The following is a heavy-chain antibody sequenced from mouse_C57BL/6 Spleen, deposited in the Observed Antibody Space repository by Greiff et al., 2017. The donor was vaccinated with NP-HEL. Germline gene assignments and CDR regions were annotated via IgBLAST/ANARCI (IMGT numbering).Heavy chain of an antibody. CDR1: GYTFTSYT. V-gene: IGHV1-4*01. CDR2: INPSSGYT. CDR3: ARRSTNAMDY. J-gene: IGHJ4*01. Sequence: VKLMESGAELARPGASVKMSCKASGYTFTSYTMHWVKQRPGQGLEWIGYINPSSGYTKYNQKFKDKATLTADKSSSTAYMQLSSLTSEDSAVYYCARRSTNAMDYWGQGTSVTVSS. D-gene: IGHD5-1*01.